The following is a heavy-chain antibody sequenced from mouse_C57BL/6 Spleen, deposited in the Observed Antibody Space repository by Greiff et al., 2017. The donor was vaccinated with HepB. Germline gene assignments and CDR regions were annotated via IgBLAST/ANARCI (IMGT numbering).Heavy chain of an antibody. CDR2: IYPGDGDT. CDR3: ARGGLIDNYYAMDY. J-gene: IGHJ4*01. Sequence: VQLQHSGAELVKPGASVKISCKASGYAFSSYWMNWVKQRPGKGLEWIGQIYPGDGDTNYNGKFKGKATLTADKSSSTAYMQLSSLTSEDSAVYFCARGGLIDNYYAMDYWGQGTSVTVSS. CDR1: GYAFSSYW. D-gene: IGHD1-3*01. V-gene: IGHV1-80*01.